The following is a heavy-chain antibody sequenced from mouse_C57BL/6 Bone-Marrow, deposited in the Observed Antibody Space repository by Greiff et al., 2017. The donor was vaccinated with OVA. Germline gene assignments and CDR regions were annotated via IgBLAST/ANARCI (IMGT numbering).Heavy chain of an antibody. CDR2: IDPSDSYT. D-gene: IGHD1-1*01. J-gene: IGHJ4*01. Sequence: VQLQQPGAELVKPGASVKLSCKASGYTFTSYWMQWVKQRPGQGLEWIGEIDPSDSYTNYNQKFKGKATLTVDTSSSTAYMQLSSLTSEDSAVYYCAILRRAMDYWGQGTSVTVSS. V-gene: IGHV1-50*01. CDR3: AILRRAMDY. CDR1: GYTFTSYW.